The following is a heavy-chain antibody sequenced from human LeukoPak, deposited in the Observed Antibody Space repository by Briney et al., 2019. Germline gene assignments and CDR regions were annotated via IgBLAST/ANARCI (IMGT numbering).Heavy chain of an antibody. CDR3: ARSATVTGGLYAFDI. CDR1: GGTFSSYA. Sequence: SVKVSCKASGGTFSSYAIGWVRQAPGQGLEWMGGIIPIFGTANYAQKFQGRVTITADESTSTAYMELSSLRSEGTAVYYCARSATVTGGLYAFDIWGQGTMVTVSS. CDR2: IIPIFGTA. V-gene: IGHV1-69*01. J-gene: IGHJ3*02. D-gene: IGHD4-17*01.